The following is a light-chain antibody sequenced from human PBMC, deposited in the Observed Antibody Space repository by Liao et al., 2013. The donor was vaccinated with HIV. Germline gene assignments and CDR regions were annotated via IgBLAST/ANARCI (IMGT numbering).Light chain of an antibody. CDR1: NIGSKG. J-gene: IGLJ3*02. CDR2: YNS. Sequence: SYVLTQPPSVSVAPGKTARITCGGNNIGSKGVHWYQQKSGQAPVLVMYYNSDRPSGIPERFSGSNSGNTATLTISRVEAGDEADYYCQLWDSRIDCPVIGGGTKLTVV. CDR3: QLWDSRIDCPV. V-gene: IGLV3-21*04.